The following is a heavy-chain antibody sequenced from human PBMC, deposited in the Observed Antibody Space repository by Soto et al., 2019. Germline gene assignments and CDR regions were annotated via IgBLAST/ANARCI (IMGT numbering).Heavy chain of an antibody. D-gene: IGHD3-22*01. V-gene: IGHV4-4*02. CDR2: IYHSGSS. J-gene: IGHJ3*02. Sequence: QMQLQESGPGLVKPSGTLSLTCAVSGGSISSTNWWTWVRQPPGKGLEWIGEIYHSGSSNYNPSLESRVTISVDKSKNQFSLKLSSVTAADTAVYYCGTFHSGYYQTDAFDIWGQGTMVTVSS. CDR3: GTFHSGYYQTDAFDI. CDR1: GGSISSTNW.